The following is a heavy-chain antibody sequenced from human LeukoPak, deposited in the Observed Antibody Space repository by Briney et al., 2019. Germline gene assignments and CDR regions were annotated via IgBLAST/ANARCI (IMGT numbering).Heavy chain of an antibody. CDR3: ARGGPVWYFDY. CDR2: IYYSGST. J-gene: IGHJ4*02. CDR1: GGSISSYY. D-gene: IGHD2-21*01. V-gene: IGHV4-59*07. Sequence: SDTLSLTCTVSGGSISSYYWSWIRQPPGKGLEWIGYIYYSGSTNYNPSLKSRVTISVDTSKNQFSLKLSSVTAADTAVYYCARGGPVWYFDYWGQGTLVTVSP.